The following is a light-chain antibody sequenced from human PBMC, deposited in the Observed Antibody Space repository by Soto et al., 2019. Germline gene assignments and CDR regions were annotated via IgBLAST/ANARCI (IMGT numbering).Light chain of an antibody. Sequence: EIVLTPSPGTLSLSPGERATLSCRASPSVSSSYLAWYQQKPGQAPRLLIYGASSRATGIPDRFSGSGSGTDFTLTISRLEPEDFAVYYCQQDGTSPLTFGQGTDWRI. CDR1: PSVSSSY. V-gene: IGKV3-20*01. CDR2: GAS. CDR3: QQDGTSPLT. J-gene: IGKJ5*01.